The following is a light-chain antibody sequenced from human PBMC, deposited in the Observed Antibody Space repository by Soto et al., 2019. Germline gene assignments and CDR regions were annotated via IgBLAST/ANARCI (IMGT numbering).Light chain of an antibody. CDR3: QQYFDVPFT. J-gene: IGKJ4*01. CDR2: WAS. V-gene: IGKV4-1*01. CDR1: RSVLYKSNNKNH. Sequence: DIVMTQSPDSLSVSLXXXXXIXCXCSRSVLYKSNNKNHLAWYQQKPGQPPQLIIYWASTRESGVPERFSGSGSGTDFTLTISSLEAEDVAFYWCQQYFDVPFTFGGGTKVDIK.